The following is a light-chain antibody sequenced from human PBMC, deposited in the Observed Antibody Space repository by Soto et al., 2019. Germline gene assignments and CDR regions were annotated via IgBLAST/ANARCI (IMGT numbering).Light chain of an antibody. V-gene: IGKV1-5*01. CDR3: QQYDTYPLT. CDR1: QSINNW. CDR2: DAS. J-gene: IGKJ4*01. Sequence: QMCQSPSSLSASVGDRVTITCRASQSINNWLAWYQQKPGKAPKFLIYDASTLETGVPSRFSGSASGTEFTLTISGLQPEDVASYYCQQYDTYPLTFGGGTKVDI.